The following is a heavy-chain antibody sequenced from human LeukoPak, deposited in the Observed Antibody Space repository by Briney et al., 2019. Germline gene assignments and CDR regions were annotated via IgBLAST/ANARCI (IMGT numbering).Heavy chain of an antibody. Sequence: KASEILSLTCVVSGGSVSGYYWGWIRQPPGRGLEWIGYVYYSGSTNYNPSFKSRITISVDTSRNQFSLQLSSVTAADTAVYYCARIHRYCSGGACYVLDNWGQGTLVAVSS. CDR2: VYYSGST. J-gene: IGHJ4*02. D-gene: IGHD2-15*01. CDR1: GGSVSGYY. CDR3: ARIHRYCSGGACYVLDN. V-gene: IGHV4-59*02.